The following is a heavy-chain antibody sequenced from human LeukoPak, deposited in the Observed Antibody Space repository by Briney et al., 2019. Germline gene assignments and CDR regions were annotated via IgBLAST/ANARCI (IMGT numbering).Heavy chain of an antibody. J-gene: IGHJ4*02. D-gene: IGHD4-17*01. CDR1: GGTFSSYA. V-gene: IGHV1-69*01. CDR2: IIPIFGTA. CDR3: ARGVKVTVTISTYFDY. Sequence: SVKVSCKASGGTFSSYAISWVRQAPGQGLEWMGGIIPIFGTANYAQKFQGTVTITADESTSTAYMELSSLRSEDTAVYYCARGVKVTVTISTYFDYWGQGTLVTVSS.